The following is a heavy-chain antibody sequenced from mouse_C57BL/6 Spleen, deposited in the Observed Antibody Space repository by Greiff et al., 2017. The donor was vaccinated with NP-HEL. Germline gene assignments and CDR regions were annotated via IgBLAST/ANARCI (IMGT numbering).Heavy chain of an antibody. CDR3: AREKDGSSPRAMDY. CDR2: IDPSDSYT. Sequence: QVQLQQPGAELVMPGASVKLSCKASGYTFTSYWMHWVKQRPGQGLEWIGEIDPSDSYTNYNQKFKGKSTLTVDKSSSTAYMQLSSLTSEDSAVYYCAREKDGSSPRAMDYWGQGTSVTVSS. J-gene: IGHJ4*01. D-gene: IGHD1-1*01. CDR1: GYTFTSYW. V-gene: IGHV1-69*01.